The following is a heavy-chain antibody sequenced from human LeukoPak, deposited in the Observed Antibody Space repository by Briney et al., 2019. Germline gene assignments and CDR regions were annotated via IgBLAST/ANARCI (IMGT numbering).Heavy chain of an antibody. J-gene: IGHJ4*02. D-gene: IGHD3-3*01. CDR3: TRAQAVFGGPLDY. CDR1: GFTFSTSA. CDR2: ISGGGGNI. Sequence: GGSLRLSCAASGFTFSTSAMNWVRQAPGKGLQWVSLISGGGGNIYYSDSVKGRFTISIDNSDKTLYLQMNSLRAEDTAVYYCTRAQAVFGGPLDYWGQGTLVTVSS. V-gene: IGHV3-23*01.